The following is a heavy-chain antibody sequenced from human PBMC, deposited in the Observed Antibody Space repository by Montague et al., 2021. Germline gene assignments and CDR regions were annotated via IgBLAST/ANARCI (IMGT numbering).Heavy chain of an antibody. CDR3: ARRLGIRAPFDY. CDR2: IYDSGTN. D-gene: IGHD7-27*01. J-gene: IGHJ4*02. V-gene: IGHV4-59*08. CDR1: DGPISDFY. Sequence: SETLSLTCASTDGPISDFYWRSFRQSPEKGLEWIGYIYDSGTNNYNPSLKSRVTISADTSMNQFSLNLRSVTAADTAVYFCARRLGIRAPFDYWGQGTLVTLSS.